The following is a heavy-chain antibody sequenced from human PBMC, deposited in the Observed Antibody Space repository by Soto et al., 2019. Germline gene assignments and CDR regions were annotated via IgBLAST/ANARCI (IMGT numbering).Heavy chain of an antibody. Sequence: GGSLRLSCAVSGFTFDDNAMHWVRQAPEKGLEWVSGINWKSDIGYADSVKGRFTISRDNAENSLYLQMNSLRAEDTAVYYCARNHIAASGTSAYDIRGQGTMVTVSS. CDR1: GFTFDDNA. J-gene: IGHJ3*02. CDR3: ARNHIAASGTSAYDI. D-gene: IGHD6-13*01. CDR2: INWKSDI. V-gene: IGHV3-9*01.